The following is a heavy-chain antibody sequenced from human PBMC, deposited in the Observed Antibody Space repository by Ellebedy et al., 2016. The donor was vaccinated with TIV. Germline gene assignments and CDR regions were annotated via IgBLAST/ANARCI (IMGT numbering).Heavy chain of an antibody. D-gene: IGHD5-18*01. J-gene: IGHJ4*02. Sequence: AASVKVSCKASGYTFTGYYIHWVRQAPGQGLEWMGWMNPNSGNTGYAQKFQGRVTMTRNTSISTAYMELSSLRSEDTAVYYCARGRAAMGDYWGQGTLVTVSS. CDR3: ARGRAAMGDY. V-gene: IGHV1-8*02. CDR2: MNPNSGNT. CDR1: GYTFTGYY.